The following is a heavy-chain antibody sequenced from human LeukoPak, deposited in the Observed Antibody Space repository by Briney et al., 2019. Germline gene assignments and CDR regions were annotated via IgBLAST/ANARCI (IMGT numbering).Heavy chain of an antibody. V-gene: IGHV3-30*02. D-gene: IGHD6-6*01. CDR3: AKDRAARPGYYYYMDV. CDR2: IRYDGSNK. J-gene: IGHJ6*03. Sequence: PGGSLRLSCAASGFTFSSYGMHWVRQAPGKGLEWVAFIRYDGSNKYYADSVKGRFTISRDNSKNTLYLQMNSLRAEDTAVYYCAKDRAARPGYYYYMDVWGKGTTVTVSS. CDR1: GFTFSSYG.